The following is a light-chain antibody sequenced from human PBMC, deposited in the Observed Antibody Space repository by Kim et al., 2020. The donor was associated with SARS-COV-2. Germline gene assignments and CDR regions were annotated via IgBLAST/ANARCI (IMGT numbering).Light chain of an antibody. CDR1: QGITNY. Sequence: ASVGDRVTITCRASQGITNYLAWYQQKPGKAPKLLIHGASVLQSGVPSRFSGSGSGTDFSLTITSLQPEDVATYYCQKYNSVPLTFGGGTKVDIK. CDR2: GAS. J-gene: IGKJ4*01. CDR3: QKYNSVPLT. V-gene: IGKV1-27*01.